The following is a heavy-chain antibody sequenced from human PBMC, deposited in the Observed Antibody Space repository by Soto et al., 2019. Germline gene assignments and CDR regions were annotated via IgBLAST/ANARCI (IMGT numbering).Heavy chain of an antibody. D-gene: IGHD4-17*01. CDR3: AGLLSSREDYVFDS. CDR2: IKTKVNNYAT. J-gene: IGHJ4*02. V-gene: IGHV3-73*01. Sequence: GGSLRLSCAVSGFTFSGSVMHWVRQASGKGLEWVGRIKTKVNNYATAYAASVKGRFTISRDDSKNTSFLQLNSLKTEDMAIYYCAGLLSSREDYVFDSWGQGVLVTVSS. CDR1: GFTFSGSV.